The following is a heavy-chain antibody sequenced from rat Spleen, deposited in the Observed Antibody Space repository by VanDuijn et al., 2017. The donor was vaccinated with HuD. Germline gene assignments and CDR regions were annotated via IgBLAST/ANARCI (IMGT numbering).Heavy chain of an antibody. V-gene: IGHV5-19*01. CDR1: GFTFSSYG. Sequence: EVQLVESGGGLVQPGRSLKLSCAASGFTFSSYGMHWIRQAPTKGLEWVAAITPSGLTTHYRDSMKGRFTISRENAKSTLYLQMDSLRSEDTATYYCAREAGIPFHYFDYWGQGVTVTVSS. CDR3: AREAGIPFHYFDY. D-gene: IGHD1-4*01. J-gene: IGHJ2*01. CDR2: ITPSGLTT.